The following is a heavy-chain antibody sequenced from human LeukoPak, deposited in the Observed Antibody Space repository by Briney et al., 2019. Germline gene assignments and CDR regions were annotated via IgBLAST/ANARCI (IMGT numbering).Heavy chain of an antibody. Sequence: SGTLSLSCTVSGVSLSSYSWSWVRQPPGEGLEWIGGISYSGGTKSKPPLKSRVNISVDTSMNKFSLKLSSVTGADTAVYYCARLRVAVAGTGYIDYWGQGTLVTVSS. CDR3: ARLRVAVAGTGYIDY. CDR2: ISYSGGT. CDR1: GVSLSSYS. D-gene: IGHD6-19*01. V-gene: IGHV4-59*08. J-gene: IGHJ4*02.